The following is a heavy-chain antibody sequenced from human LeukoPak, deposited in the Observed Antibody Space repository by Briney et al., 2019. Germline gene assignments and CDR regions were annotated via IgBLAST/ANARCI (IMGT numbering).Heavy chain of an antibody. CDR2: ISYGGSNK. CDR1: GFTFSSYG. J-gene: IGHJ6*03. Sequence: GGSLRLSCAASGFTFSSYGMPWVRQAPGKGLEWMAVISYGGSNKYYADSVKGLFTISRDNSKNTLYLQMNSLRAEDTAVYYCAKPFVSSVIYYYYYMDVWGKGTTVTISS. CDR3: AKPFVSSVIYYYYYMDV. V-gene: IGHV3-30*18. D-gene: IGHD2-21*01.